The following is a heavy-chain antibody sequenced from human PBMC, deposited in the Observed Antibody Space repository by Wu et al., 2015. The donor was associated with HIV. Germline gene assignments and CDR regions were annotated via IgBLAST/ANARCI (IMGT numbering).Heavy chain of an antibody. CDR1: GYTFTGYY. CDR2: INPNSGGT. V-gene: IGHV1-2*02. CDR3: ARGKLTPVRYFDWLPRTIDAFDI. Sequence: QVQLVQSGAEVKKPGASVKVSCKASGYTFTGYYMHWVRQAPGQGLEWMGWINPNSGGTNYAQKFQGRVTMTRDTSISTAYMELSRLRSDDTAVYYCARGKLTPVRYFDWLPRTIDAFDIWGQGTMVTVSS. D-gene: IGHD3-9*01. J-gene: IGHJ3*02.